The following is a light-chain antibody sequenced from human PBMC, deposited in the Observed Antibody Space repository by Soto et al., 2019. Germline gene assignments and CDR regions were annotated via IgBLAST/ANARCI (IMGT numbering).Light chain of an antibody. V-gene: IGKV3-20*01. CDR2: GAS. J-gene: IGKJ1*01. Sequence: EIVLTQSPGILSLSPGERATLSCRASQSVSSSYLAWYQQKPGQAPRLLIYGASSRATGIPDRFSGSGSGADFTLTISRLEPEDFAVYYCHQYGSSPRTFDQGTKVEI. CDR1: QSVSSSY. CDR3: HQYGSSPRT.